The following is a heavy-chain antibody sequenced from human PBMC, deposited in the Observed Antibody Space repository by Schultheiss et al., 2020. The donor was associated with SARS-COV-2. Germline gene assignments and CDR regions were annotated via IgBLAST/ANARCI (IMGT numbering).Heavy chain of an antibody. CDR3: ARSGTYYDYVWGSYRLDY. J-gene: IGHJ4*02. D-gene: IGHD3-16*02. V-gene: IGHV4-59*01. CDR1: GGSISSYY. Sequence: SETLSLTCTVSGGSISSYYWSWIRQPPGKGLEWIGYIYYSGSTNYNPSLKSRVTISVDTSKNQFSPKLSSVTAADTAVYYCARSGTYYDYVWGSYRLDYWGQGTLVTVSS. CDR2: IYYSGST.